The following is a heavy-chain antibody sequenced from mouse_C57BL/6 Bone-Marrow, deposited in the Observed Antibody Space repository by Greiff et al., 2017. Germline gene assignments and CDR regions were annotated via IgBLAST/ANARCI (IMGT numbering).Heavy chain of an antibody. Sequence: QVQLKQPGAELVRPGSSVKLSCKASGYTFTSYWMHWVKQRPIQGLEWIGNLDPSDSETHYNQKFKDKATLTVNKSSSTAYMQLSSLTSEDSAVYYCARVGFYDYDDGAWFAYWRQGTLVTVSA. D-gene: IGHD2-4*01. V-gene: IGHV1-52*01. CDR2: LDPSDSET. J-gene: IGHJ3*01. CDR3: ARVGFYDYDDGAWFAY. CDR1: GYTFTSYW.